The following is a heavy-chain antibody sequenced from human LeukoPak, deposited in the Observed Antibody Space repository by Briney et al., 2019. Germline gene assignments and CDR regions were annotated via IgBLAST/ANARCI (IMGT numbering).Heavy chain of an antibody. CDR3: AVDYSYGYFDY. D-gene: IGHD5-18*01. CDR1: GCTFSSYA. J-gene: IGHJ4*02. Sequence: GGSLRLSCAASGCTFSSYAMSWVRQAPGKGLKWVSTINDNGDGTYYADSVKGRFTISRDNSYNTVSLQMNSLRAEDTAVYYCAVDYSYGYFDYWGQGTLVTVSS. V-gene: IGHV3-23*01. CDR2: INDNGDGT.